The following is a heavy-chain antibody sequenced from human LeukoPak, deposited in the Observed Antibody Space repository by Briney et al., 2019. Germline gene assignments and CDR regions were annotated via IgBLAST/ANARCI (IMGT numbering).Heavy chain of an antibody. D-gene: IGHD1-26*01. CDR3: ARDGGSYYFDY. Sequence: GGSLRLSCAVSGFTVSSNYMSWVRQAPGKGLEWVSVIYSGGSTYYADSVKGRFTISRDNSKNTLYLQMNSLRAEDTAVYYCARDGGSYYFDYWGQGTLVTVSS. CDR2: IYSGGST. V-gene: IGHV3-53*01. J-gene: IGHJ4*02. CDR1: GFTVSSNY.